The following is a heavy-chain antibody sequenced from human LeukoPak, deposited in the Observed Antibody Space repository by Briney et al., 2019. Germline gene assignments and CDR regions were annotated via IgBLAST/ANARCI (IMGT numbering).Heavy chain of an antibody. Sequence: NPSETLSLTCTVSGGSISSYYWSWIRQPPGKGLEWIGYIYYSGSTNYNPSLKSRVTISVDTSKNQFSLKLSSVNAADTAVYYCARYSSSGRMDYFDYWGQGTLVTVSS. J-gene: IGHJ4*02. D-gene: IGHD6-6*01. V-gene: IGHV4-59*01. CDR1: GGSISSYY. CDR2: IYYSGST. CDR3: ARYSSSGRMDYFDY.